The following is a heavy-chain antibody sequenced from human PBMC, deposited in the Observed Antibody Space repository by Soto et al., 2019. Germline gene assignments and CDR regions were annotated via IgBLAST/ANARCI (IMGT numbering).Heavy chain of an antibody. Sequence: SGGSLRLSCAASGFIFSSFGMHWVRQAQGKGLEWVAHIWYDGSNTYYADSVKGRFTISRDNSRNTGYLQTNSLRAEDTAVYHCVRDLLGSGGHFDYWGQGTPVTVSS. CDR3: VRDLLGSGGHFDY. CDR2: IWYDGSNT. D-gene: IGHD7-27*01. CDR1: GFIFSSFG. V-gene: IGHV3-33*01. J-gene: IGHJ4*02.